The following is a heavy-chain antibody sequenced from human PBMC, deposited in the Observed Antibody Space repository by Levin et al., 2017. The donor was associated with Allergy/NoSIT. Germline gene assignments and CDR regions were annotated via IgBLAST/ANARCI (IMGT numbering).Heavy chain of an antibody. Sequence: GGSLRLSCAGSGFTFSYYALSWVRQAPGKGLEWVASIRNSGGTTDYVDSVKGRFTISRDNPKNTLYLEMNSLRAEDTAVYYCARHDILTGYYVHPFNNWGQGTLVTVSS. V-gene: IGHV3-23*01. D-gene: IGHD3-9*01. CDR3: ARHDILTGYYVHPFNN. J-gene: IGHJ4*02. CDR1: GFTFSYYA. CDR2: IRNSGGTT.